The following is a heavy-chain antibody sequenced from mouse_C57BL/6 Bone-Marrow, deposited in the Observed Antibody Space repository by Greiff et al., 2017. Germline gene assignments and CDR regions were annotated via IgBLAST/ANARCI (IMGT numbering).Heavy chain of an antibody. CDR3: TRAERYYYGGSFYAMGY. J-gene: IGHJ4*01. V-gene: IGHV5-9-1*02. CDR1: GFTFSSYA. D-gene: IGHD1-1*01. CDR2: ISSGGDYI. Sequence: EVKVVESGEGLVKPGGSLKLSCAASGFTFSSYAMSWVRQTPEKRLEWVAYISSGGDYIYYADTVKGRFTISRDNAKNTLYLQMSSLKSEDTAMYYCTRAERYYYGGSFYAMGYWGQGTSVTVSS.